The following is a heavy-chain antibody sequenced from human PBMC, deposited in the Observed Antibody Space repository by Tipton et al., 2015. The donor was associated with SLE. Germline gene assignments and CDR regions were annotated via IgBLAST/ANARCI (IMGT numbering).Heavy chain of an antibody. CDR1: GFTFSSYA. V-gene: IGHV3-30*02. D-gene: IGHD3-10*01. CDR3: ARGYASGNYYT. Sequence: SLRISCASAGFTFSSYAMTWVRQAPGKGLEGVAFTGSNRGDDHYGDSVKGRFTISRDNSKNTLYLQMNSLRPEDTAVYYCARGYASGNYYTWGQGTLVTVSS. CDR2: TGSNRGDD. J-gene: IGHJ5*02.